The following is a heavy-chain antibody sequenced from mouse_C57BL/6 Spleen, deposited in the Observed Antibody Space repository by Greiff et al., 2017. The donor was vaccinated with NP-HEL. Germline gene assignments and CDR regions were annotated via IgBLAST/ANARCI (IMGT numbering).Heavy chain of an antibody. V-gene: IGHV1-80*01. D-gene: IGHD2-4*01. CDR1: GYAFSSYW. CDR3: ARSRRLRRENAMDY. CDR2: IYPGDGDT. Sequence: QVQLQQSGAELVKPGASVKISCKASGYAFSSYWMNWVKQRPGKGLEWIGQIYPGDGDTNYNGKFKGKATLTADKSSSTAYMQLSSLTSEDSAVYFCARSRRLRRENAMDYWGQGTSVTVSS. J-gene: IGHJ4*01.